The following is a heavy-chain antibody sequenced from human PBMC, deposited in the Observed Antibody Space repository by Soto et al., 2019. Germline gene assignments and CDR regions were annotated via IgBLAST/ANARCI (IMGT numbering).Heavy chain of an antibody. Sequence: QVQLVQSGAEVKKPGSSVKVSCKASGGTFSSYTISWVRQAPGQGREWMGRIIPILGIANYAQKFQDRVTITADKSTSTAYMELSSLRSEDTAVYYCAREQQLVTAESFQHWGQGTLVTVSS. J-gene: IGHJ1*01. CDR1: GGTFSSYT. D-gene: IGHD6-13*01. CDR3: AREQQLVTAESFQH. CDR2: IIPILGIA. V-gene: IGHV1-69*08.